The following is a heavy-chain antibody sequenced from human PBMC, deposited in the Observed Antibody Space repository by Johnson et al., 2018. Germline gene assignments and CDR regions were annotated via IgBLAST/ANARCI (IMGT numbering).Heavy chain of an antibody. CDR3: ARTYYDILTGYYYFDY. CDR2: ISSSGSTI. D-gene: IGHD3-9*01. Sequence: QVQLVESGGGLVKPGGSLRLSCIASGFTFSDYYMSWIRQAPGKGLEWISYISSSGSTIYYTDPVKGRFTISRDNAKKSKYGQMNSLRAEDTSVYYWARTYYDILTGYYYFDYWGQGTLVTVSS. J-gene: IGHJ4*02. V-gene: IGHV3-11*01. CDR1: GFTFSDYY.